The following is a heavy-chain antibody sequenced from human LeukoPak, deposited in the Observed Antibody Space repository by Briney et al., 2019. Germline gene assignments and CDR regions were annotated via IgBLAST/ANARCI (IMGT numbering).Heavy chain of an antibody. D-gene: IGHD3-10*01. CDR3: ARSKLGSFDC. CDR2: ISSSGGTI. Sequence: GGSLRLSCADSGFSFSDYYMSWIRQALGEGLGWVSYISSSGGTIYYADSVKGLFTISRDNAKNSLYLQMNSRRAEDTVVYYCARSKLGSFDCWGQGTLVTVSS. J-gene: IGHJ4*02. V-gene: IGHV3-11*01. CDR1: GFSFSDYY.